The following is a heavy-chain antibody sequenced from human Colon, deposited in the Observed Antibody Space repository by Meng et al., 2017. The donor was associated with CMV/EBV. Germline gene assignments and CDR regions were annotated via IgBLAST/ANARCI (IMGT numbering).Heavy chain of an antibody. Sequence: QVQLIQSVNEVKKPGASVKVSCKTSGYTFTAKHLHWVRHAPGQGLEWMGWIYPQNGGTYFAQKFQGRVTMTSDTSISTAYMELSSLTSDDTAIYYCIKEDWYFDFWGQGTLVTVSS. D-gene: IGHD2-21*01. J-gene: IGHJ4*02. CDR2: IYPQNGGT. V-gene: IGHV1-2*02. CDR1: GYTFTAKH. CDR3: IKEDWYFDF.